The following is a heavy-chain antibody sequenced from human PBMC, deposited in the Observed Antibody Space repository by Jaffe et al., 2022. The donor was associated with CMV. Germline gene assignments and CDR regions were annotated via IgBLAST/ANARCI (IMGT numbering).Heavy chain of an antibody. CDR1: GGSISSYY. V-gene: IGHV4-59*01. D-gene: IGHD2-2*01. Sequence: QVQLQESGPGLVKPSETLSLTCTVSGGSISSYYWSWIRQPPGKGLEWIGYIYYSGSTNYNPSLKSRVTISVDTSKNQFSLKLSSVTAADTAVYYCARASDTLPAAANDYYYYYMDVWGKGTTVTVSS. CDR2: IYYSGST. J-gene: IGHJ6*03. CDR3: ARASDTLPAAANDYYYYYMDV.